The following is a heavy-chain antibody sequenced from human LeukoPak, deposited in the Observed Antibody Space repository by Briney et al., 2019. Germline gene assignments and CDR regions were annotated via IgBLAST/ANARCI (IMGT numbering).Heavy chain of an antibody. CDR3: ARERDASSGSYPSWYFDL. CDR1: GGSISSYY. D-gene: IGHD6-19*01. CDR2: IYYSGST. V-gene: IGHV4-59*12. J-gene: IGHJ2*01. Sequence: PSETLSLTCTVSGGSISSYYWSWMRQPPGKGLEWIGYIYYSGSTYYNPSLKSRVTISVDTSKNQFSLKLSSVTAADTAVYYCARERDASSGSYPSWYFDLWGRGTLVTVSS.